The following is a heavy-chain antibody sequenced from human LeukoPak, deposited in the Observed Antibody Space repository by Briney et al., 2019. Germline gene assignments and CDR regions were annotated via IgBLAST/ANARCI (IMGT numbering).Heavy chain of an antibody. Sequence: GGSLRLSCAASGFTFSSYAMSWVRQAPGKGLEWVSAISGSGGSTYYADSVKGRFTISRGNSKNTLYLQMNGLRVEDTAVYYCAKADGGIVATSFDYWGQGTLVTVSS. CDR3: AKADGGIVATSFDY. V-gene: IGHV3-23*01. D-gene: IGHD5-12*01. J-gene: IGHJ4*02. CDR2: ISGSGGST. CDR1: GFTFSSYA.